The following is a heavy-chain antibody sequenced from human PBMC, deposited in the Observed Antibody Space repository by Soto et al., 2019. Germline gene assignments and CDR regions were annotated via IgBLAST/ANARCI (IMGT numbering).Heavy chain of an antibody. Sequence: GESLKISCQGSGYSFTSNWIGWVRQMPGKGLEWMGIINPADSDIKYSPSFQGQVTISADKSIGTAYLQWSSLRASDTAMYYCARHQRDDASRKIDCWGQGTLVTVSS. D-gene: IGHD3-16*01. V-gene: IGHV5-51*01. CDR3: ARHQRDDASRKIDC. CDR2: INPADSDI. CDR1: GYSFTSNW. J-gene: IGHJ4*02.